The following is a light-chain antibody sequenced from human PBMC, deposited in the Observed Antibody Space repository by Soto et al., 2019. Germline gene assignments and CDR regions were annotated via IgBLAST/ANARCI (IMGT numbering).Light chain of an antibody. CDR2: GTF. CDR1: QSVSSND. V-gene: IGKV3-20*01. CDR3: HQYSDPHRYT. Sequence: ESVLTQSPGTLSLSPGERATLSCRASQSVSSNDLAWYQQKPGQPPRLLIYGTFNRATGIPDRFSGSGSGTDFTLTISRLEPEDFAVYYCHQYSDPHRYTFGQGTKLEIK. J-gene: IGKJ2*01.